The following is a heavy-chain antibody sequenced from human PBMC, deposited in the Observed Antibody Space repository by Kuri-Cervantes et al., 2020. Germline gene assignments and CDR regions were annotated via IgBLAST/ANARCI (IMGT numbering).Heavy chain of an antibody. CDR3: ARGDGDYGDYLVDY. J-gene: IGHJ4*02. CDR1: GGSISSSSYY. V-gene: IGHV4-39*07. D-gene: IGHD4-17*01. CDR2: IYYSGST. Sequence: GSLRLSCTVSGGSISSSSYYWGWIRQPPGKGLEWIGSIYYSGSTYYNPSLKSRVTISVDTCKNQFSLKLSSVTAADTAVYYWARGDGDYGDYLVDYWGQGTRVPSPQ.